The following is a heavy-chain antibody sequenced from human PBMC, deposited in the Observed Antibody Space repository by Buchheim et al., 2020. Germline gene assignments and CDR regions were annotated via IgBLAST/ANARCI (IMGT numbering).Heavy chain of an antibody. CDR1: GFTFSSYY. Sequence: EVQLVESGGGLVQPGGSLRLSCAASGFTFSSYYMNWVRQAPGKGLQWVANIKQDGSEKYYVDSVKGRFTISRDNAQESLYLQMNSLRAEDTAIYYCARDPPQSGWSFAAWGQGTL. D-gene: IGHD6-19*01. J-gene: IGHJ5*02. V-gene: IGHV3-7*01. CDR3: ARDPPQSGWSFAA. CDR2: IKQDGSEK.